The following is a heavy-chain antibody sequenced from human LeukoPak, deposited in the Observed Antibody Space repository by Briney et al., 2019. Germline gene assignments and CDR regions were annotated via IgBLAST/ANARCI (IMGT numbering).Heavy chain of an antibody. J-gene: IGHJ4*02. Sequence: GALRLSCAASGFTFSSYAMSWVRQAPGKGLEWVSAIRGSGGGTYYADSVKGRFTISRDNSENTLYLQMNSLRAEGTAIYYCAKDWDDYGDYLPLDYWGQGTLVTVSS. CDR3: AKDWDDYGDYLPLDY. V-gene: IGHV3-23*01. D-gene: IGHD4-17*01. CDR1: GFTFSSYA. CDR2: IRGSGGGT.